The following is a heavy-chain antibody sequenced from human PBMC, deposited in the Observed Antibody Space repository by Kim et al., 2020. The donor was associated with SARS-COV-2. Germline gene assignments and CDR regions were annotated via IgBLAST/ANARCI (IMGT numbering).Heavy chain of an antibody. Sequence: GGSLRLSCITSGLNFDDYAMSWFRQAPGKGLEWVAFIRSKRYDETTEYAASVKGRFIISRDDSKRIAYLQMNGLKTEDTDVYYCTSGPYYYDSAAYYHDYWGQGTLVTVSS. V-gene: IGHV3-49*03. D-gene: IGHD3-22*01. CDR2: IRSKRYDETT. CDR1: GLNFDDYA. J-gene: IGHJ4*02. CDR3: TSGPYYYDSAAYYHDY.